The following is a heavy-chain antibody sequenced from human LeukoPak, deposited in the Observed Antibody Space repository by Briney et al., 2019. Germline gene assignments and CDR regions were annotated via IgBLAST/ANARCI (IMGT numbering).Heavy chain of an antibody. Sequence: HGESLKISCVASGFSFGDHPFHWVRQSPDKGLEWVALIGSDGTKKYYADSVQGRFTVSRENSKNTLFLQMNTLRADDTAVYFCARQMTSTRLFDSWGQGTLVTVSS. J-gene: IGHJ4*02. CDR3: ARQMTSTRLFDS. V-gene: IGHV3-30*04. D-gene: IGHD5/OR15-5a*01. CDR1: GFSFGDHP. CDR2: IGSDGTKK.